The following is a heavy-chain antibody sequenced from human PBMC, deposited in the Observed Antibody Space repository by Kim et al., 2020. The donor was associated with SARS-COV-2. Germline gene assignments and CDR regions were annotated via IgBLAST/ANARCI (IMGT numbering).Heavy chain of an antibody. CDR2: ISAGGGST. CDR3: AKPIVVACRSFYYYGLDV. J-gene: IGHJ6*01. D-gene: IGHD3-22*01. Sequence: GGSLRLSCAASGFTFSSFAMTWVRQAPGKGLEWVSGISAGGGSTFYAESVKGRFTISRDNSKNTLYLQMSSLRAEDTAVYYCAKPIVVACRSFYYYGLDV. CDR1: GFTFSSFA. V-gene: IGHV3-23*01.